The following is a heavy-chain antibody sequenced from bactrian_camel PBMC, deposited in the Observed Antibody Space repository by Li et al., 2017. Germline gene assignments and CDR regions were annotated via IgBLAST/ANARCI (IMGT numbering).Heavy chain of an antibody. D-gene: IGHD3*01. CDR1: GLPPDAPDMGDSGMTAAPDMSDSD. CDR3: AAQGPYCYSASWCYAEYNY. Sequence: DVQLVESGGGLVQAGGRLRLTCSASGLPPDAPDMGDSGMTAAPDMSDSDMGWFRQAPGKGLEWVSTINNDGGSTYYADSAKGRFTISRDNAKNTMYVQLDSLKTEDMAMYYCAAQGPYCYSASWCYAEYNYWGQGTQVTVS. CDR2: INNDGGST. J-gene: IGHJ4*01. V-gene: IGHV3S40*01.